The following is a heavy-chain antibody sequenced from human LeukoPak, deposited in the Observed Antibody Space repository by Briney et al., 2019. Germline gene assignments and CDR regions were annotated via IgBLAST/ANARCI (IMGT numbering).Heavy chain of an antibody. CDR1: GDSVSSNSAA. D-gene: IGHD3-10*01. Sequence: SQTLSLTCAISGDSVSSNSAAWNWIRQSPSRGLEWLGRTYYRSKWYNDYAVSVKSRITTNPDTSKNQFSLQLNSVTPEDTAVYYCAGLYGSGSYYNVAYYFDYWGQGTLVTVSS. CDR3: AGLYGSGSYYNVAYYFDY. V-gene: IGHV6-1*01. CDR2: TYYRSKWYN. J-gene: IGHJ4*02.